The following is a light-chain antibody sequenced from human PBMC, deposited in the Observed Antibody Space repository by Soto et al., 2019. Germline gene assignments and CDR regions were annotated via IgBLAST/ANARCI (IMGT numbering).Light chain of an antibody. V-gene: IGKV3-20*01. J-gene: IGKJ5*01. CDR1: ESVSSSH. CDR2: AAS. CDR3: QQYGYSPIT. Sequence: ESVLTRSPGTLSLSPGERSTLSCMAIESVSSSHLAWYQHKAGKAPRLLIYAASSRATGSPERFSGGGSGTDFTLTISRLEPEDFEVYYCQQYGYSPITFGQGTRLEIK.